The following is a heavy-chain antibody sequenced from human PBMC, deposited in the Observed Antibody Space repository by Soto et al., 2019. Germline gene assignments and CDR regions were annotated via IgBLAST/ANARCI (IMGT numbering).Heavy chain of an antibody. CDR2: IYSGGST. V-gene: IGHV3-53*04. J-gene: IGHJ4*02. CDR1: DFTVSSNY. CDR3: AGSSPLFY. Sequence: EVQLVESGGGLVQPGGSLRLSCAASDFTVSSNYMSWVRQAPGKGLEWVSVIYSGGSTYYADSVKGRFTISRHNSKTTLYLQMNSLRAEDTAVYYCAGSSPLFYWGQGTLVTVSS. D-gene: IGHD6-13*01.